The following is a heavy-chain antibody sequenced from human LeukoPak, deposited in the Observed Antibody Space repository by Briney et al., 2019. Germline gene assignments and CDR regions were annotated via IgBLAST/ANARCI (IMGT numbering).Heavy chain of an antibody. D-gene: IGHD3-10*01. J-gene: IGHJ4*02. V-gene: IGHV3-23*01. CDR3: AKNFGPGNAFYDY. Sequence: GGSLRLSCAASGFSFSTYAMTWVRQAPGRGLEWVSAIDGSGHYIFYRDSVQGRFTTSRDNSRTTLFLQMNSLAAEDSAVYYCAKNFGPGNAFYDYWGQGVLVTVSS. CDR1: GFSFSTYA. CDR2: IDGSGHYI.